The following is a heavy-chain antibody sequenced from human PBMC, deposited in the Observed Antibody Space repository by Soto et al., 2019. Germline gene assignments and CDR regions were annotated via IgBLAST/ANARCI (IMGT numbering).Heavy chain of an antibody. V-gene: IGHV5-51*01. J-gene: IGHJ6*01. D-gene: IGHD3-9*01. Sequence: CIRKMPRKGLEWMGIIYPGYSNTKYSPSLQGQSTISADKSIDTAYLQWSGLKASDTAMYYCATLGDSLTVYSNGMEVWVQGTTVIV. CDR3: ATLGDSLTVYSNGMEV. CDR2: IYPGYSNT.